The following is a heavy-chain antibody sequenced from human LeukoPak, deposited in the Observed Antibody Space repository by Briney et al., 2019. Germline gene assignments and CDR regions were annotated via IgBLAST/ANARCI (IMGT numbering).Heavy chain of an antibody. CDR2: MNPNSGNT. V-gene: IGHV1-8*01. CDR3: ASEGYSSGWYTQTDAFDI. D-gene: IGHD6-19*01. J-gene: IGHJ3*02. CDR1: GYTFTSYD. Sequence: ASVKVSCKASGYTFTSYDINWVRQATGQGLEWMGWMNPNSGNTGYVQKFQGRVTMTRNTSISTAYMELSSLRSEDTAVYYCASEGYSSGWYTQTDAFDIWGQGTMVTVSS.